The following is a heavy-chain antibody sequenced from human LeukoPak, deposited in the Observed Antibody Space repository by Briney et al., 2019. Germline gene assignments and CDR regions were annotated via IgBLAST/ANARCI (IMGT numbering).Heavy chain of an antibody. D-gene: IGHD3-22*01. CDR1: GFTFSSYS. Sequence: PGGSLRLSCAASGFTFSSYSMNWVRQAPGKGLEWVSSISSSSSYIYYADSVKGRFTISRDNAKNSLYPQMNSLRAEDTAVYYCASITKTYYYDSSGSQGAFDIWGQGTMVTVSS. CDR2: ISSSSSYI. CDR3: ASITKTYYYDSSGSQGAFDI. V-gene: IGHV3-21*01. J-gene: IGHJ3*02.